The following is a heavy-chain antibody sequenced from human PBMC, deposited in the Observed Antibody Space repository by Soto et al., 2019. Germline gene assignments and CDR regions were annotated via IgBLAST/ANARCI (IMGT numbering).Heavy chain of an antibody. Sequence: GGSLRLSCAASGFTFRSYHMHWVRQAPGKGLEWVSSISSSSSYVDYADSVRGRFTISRDNAKNSLYLQMNSLRAEDTAMYYCARSPGSAYYVDYWGQGTLVTVSS. J-gene: IGHJ4*02. CDR2: ISSSSSYV. D-gene: IGHD3-22*01. CDR3: ARSPGSAYYVDY. V-gene: IGHV3-21*01. CDR1: GFTFRSYH.